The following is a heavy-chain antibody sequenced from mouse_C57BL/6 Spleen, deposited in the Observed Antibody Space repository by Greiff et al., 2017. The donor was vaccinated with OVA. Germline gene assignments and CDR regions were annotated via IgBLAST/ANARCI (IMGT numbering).Heavy chain of an antibody. V-gene: IGHV6-6*01. CDR1: GFTFSDAW. J-gene: IGHJ3*01. CDR3: TWFYGYDGFAY. Sequence: EVMLVEPGGGLVQPGGSMKLSCAASGFTFSDAWMDWVRQSPEQGLEWVAEIRNKANNHATYYAESVKGRFTISRDDSKSSVYLQMNSLRAEDTGIYYCTWFYGYDGFAYWGQGTLVTVSA. D-gene: IGHD2-2*01. CDR2: IRNKANNHAT.